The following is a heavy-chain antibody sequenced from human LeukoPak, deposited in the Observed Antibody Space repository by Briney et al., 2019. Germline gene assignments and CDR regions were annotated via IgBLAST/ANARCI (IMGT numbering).Heavy chain of an antibody. V-gene: IGHV3-9*01. CDR1: GFTFDDYA. Sequence: GGSLRLSCAASGFTFDDYAMHWVRQAPGKGLEWVSGISWNSGSIGYADSVKGRFTISRDNAKNSLYLQMNSLRAEDTALYYCAKDGDRNGMDVWGQGTTVTVSS. CDR3: AKDGDRNGMDV. D-gene: IGHD3-10*01. CDR2: ISWNSGSI. J-gene: IGHJ6*02.